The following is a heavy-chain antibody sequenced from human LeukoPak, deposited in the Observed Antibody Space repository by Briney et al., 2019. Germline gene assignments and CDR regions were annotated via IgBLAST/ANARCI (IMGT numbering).Heavy chain of an antibody. CDR1: GGSFSGYY. Sequence: SETLSLTCAVYGGSFSGYYWSWIRQPPGKGLEWIGEINHSGSTNYNPSFKSRVTISVDTSKNQFSLKLSSVTAADTAVYYCARAQYGDLYDYWGQGTLVTVSS. D-gene: IGHD4-17*01. CDR2: INHSGST. CDR3: ARAQYGDLYDY. J-gene: IGHJ4*02. V-gene: IGHV4-34*01.